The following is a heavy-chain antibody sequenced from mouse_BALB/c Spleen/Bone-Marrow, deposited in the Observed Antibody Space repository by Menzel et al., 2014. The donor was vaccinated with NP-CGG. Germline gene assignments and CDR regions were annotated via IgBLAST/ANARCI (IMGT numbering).Heavy chain of an antibody. CDR2: IDPSDSET. J-gene: IGHJ2*01. CDR3: ARYDYGLDY. D-gene: IGHD2-4*01. V-gene: IGHV1S126*01. Sequence: VQLQQSGPQLVRPGASVKISCKASGYSFTNYWTHWVKQRPGQGLEWIGMIDPSDSETRLNQKFKDKATLTVDKSSITAYMQLSSPTSEDSAVYYCARYDYGLDYWGQDTTLTVSS. CDR1: GYSFTNYW.